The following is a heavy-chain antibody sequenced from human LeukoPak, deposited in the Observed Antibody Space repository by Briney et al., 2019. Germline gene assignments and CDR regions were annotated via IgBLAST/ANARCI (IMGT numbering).Heavy chain of an antibody. Sequence: SVKVSCKASGGTSSSYAISWVRQAPGQGLEWMGGIIPIFGTANYAQKFQGRVTITADKSTSTAYMELSSLRSEDTAVYYCARDREQLVLGRWFDPWGQGTLVTVSS. D-gene: IGHD6-6*01. CDR1: GGTSSSYA. CDR2: IIPIFGTA. V-gene: IGHV1-69*06. J-gene: IGHJ5*02. CDR3: ARDREQLVLGRWFDP.